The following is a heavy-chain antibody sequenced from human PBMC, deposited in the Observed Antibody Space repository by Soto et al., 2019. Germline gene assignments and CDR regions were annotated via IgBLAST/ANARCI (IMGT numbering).Heavy chain of an antibody. CDR1: GYSFTNND. Sequence: GASVKVPCKASGYSFTNNDDSWVRQATGQGLEWMGWVNPGRGDAGYAQKFQGRVTMTRDISIPTAYMELSSLRSDDTAIYYCARMATFGSLNWFDPWGQGTLVTAPQ. V-gene: IGHV1-8*01. D-gene: IGHD3-16*01. CDR2: VNPGRGDA. J-gene: IGHJ5*02. CDR3: ARMATFGSLNWFDP.